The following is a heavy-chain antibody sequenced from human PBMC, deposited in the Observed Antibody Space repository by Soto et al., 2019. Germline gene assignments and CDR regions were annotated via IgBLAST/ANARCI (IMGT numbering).Heavy chain of an antibody. D-gene: IGHD2-15*01. CDR3: AKDRGVEGTTRFFDY. J-gene: IGHJ4*02. CDR2: ISYDGRNK. Sequence: QVQLVESGGGVVQPGRSLRLSCAASGFTFSSYGMHWVRQAPGKGLEWVAVISYDGRNKNYADSVKGRFTISRDNSKNRPYLQMNSLRAEDTAVYYCAKDRGVEGTTRFFDYWGQGTLVTVSS. V-gene: IGHV3-30*18. CDR1: GFTFSSYG.